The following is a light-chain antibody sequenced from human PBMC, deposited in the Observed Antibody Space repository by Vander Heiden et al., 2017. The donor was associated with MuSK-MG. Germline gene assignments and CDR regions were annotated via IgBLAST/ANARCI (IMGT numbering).Light chain of an antibody. CDR1: NIGSKN. CDR3: QVWDSSTAFYV. V-gene: IGLV3-9*01. J-gene: IGLJ1*01. CDR2: RDS. Sequence: SSELTQPLSVSVALGQTARITCGGNNIGSKNVHWYQQKPGQAPVLVIYRDSNRPSGIPERFSGSNSGNTATLTISRAQAGDEADYYCQVWDSSTAFYVFGTGTKVTVL.